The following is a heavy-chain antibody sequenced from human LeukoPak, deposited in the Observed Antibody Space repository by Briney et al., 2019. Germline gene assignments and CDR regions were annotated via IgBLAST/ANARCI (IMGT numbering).Heavy chain of an antibody. Sequence: GGSLRLSCAASGFTFSSYWMTWVRQAPGKGLEWVANIKQDGSEKYYVDSVKGRFTISRDNANNSLYLQMNSLRAEDMALYYCAKDIRYYYDSSGYYDYWGQGTLVTVSS. D-gene: IGHD3-22*01. CDR3: AKDIRYYYDSSGYYDY. CDR1: GFTFSSYW. V-gene: IGHV3-7*03. J-gene: IGHJ4*02. CDR2: IKQDGSEK.